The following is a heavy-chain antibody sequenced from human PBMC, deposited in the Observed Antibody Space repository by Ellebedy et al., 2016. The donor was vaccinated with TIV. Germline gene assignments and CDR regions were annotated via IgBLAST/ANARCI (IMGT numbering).Heavy chain of an antibody. CDR2: IYSSWNT. J-gene: IGHJ4*02. D-gene: IGHD2-2*01. V-gene: IGHV4-39*07. CDR1: GDSISRRNLY. CDR3: AADRSISWYFY. Sequence: MPSETLSLTCTVSGDSISRRNLYWGWIRPAPGKGLQWIGSIYSSWNTYYNPSLESRVTMSIDTSKNQFSLKLTSVTAADTAVYYCAADRSISWYFYWGEGTLVTVSS.